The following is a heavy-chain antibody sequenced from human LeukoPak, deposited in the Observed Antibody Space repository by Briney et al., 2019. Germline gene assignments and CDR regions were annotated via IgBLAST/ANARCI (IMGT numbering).Heavy chain of an antibody. J-gene: IGHJ4*02. Sequence: ASVKVSCKASGYTFTAYYMHGVRQAPGQGLEWRGWINPNSGGTNYAQKFQGRVTMTRDTSISTAYMELSRLRSDDTAVYCCARAYDILTGYYPYWGQGTLVTVSS. D-gene: IGHD3-9*01. CDR1: GYTFTAYY. CDR3: ARAYDILTGYYPY. V-gene: IGHV1-2*02. CDR2: INPNSGGT.